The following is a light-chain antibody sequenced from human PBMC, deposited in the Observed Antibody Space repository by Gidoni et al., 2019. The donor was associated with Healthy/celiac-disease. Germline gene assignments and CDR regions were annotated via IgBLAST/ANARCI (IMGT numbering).Light chain of an antibody. V-gene: IGKV1-5*03. CDR2: KAS. CDR3: QQCNTYPRT. CDR1: QSISSW. J-gene: IGKJ1*01. Sequence: DIQMTQSPSTLSASVGDRVTITCRASQSISSWLAWYQPKPGKAPKLLIYKASSLETGVPSRFSGSGSATEFTLTISSLQPDDFATYYCQQCNTYPRTFGQGTKVEIK.